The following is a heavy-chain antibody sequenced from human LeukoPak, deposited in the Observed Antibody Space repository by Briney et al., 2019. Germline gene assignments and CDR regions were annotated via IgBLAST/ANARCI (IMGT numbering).Heavy chain of an antibody. Sequence: ASVKLSCKASGYTFTAHFIHWVRQAPGQGFEWMGMINPTGGTTTYAQNFQGRVTMTSETSTATVYMELSSLRSEDTAVYYCARLGVRDGYNRDDFWAQGTLVTVSS. V-gene: IGHV1-46*01. CDR2: INPTGGTT. CDR1: GYTFTAHF. D-gene: IGHD5-24*01. J-gene: IGHJ4*02. CDR3: ARLGVRDGYNRDDF.